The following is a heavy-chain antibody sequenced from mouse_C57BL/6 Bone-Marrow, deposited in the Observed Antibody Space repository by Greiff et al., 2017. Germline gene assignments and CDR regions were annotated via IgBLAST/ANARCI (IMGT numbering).Heavy chain of an antibody. CDR3: ARKRSHMDY. Sequence: VQLQQPGAELVMPGASVKLSCKASGYTFTSYWMHWVKQRPGQGLEWIGEIDPSASYTNYNQKFKGKSTLTVDKSSSTAYMQHGSLTSEDSAGYYCARKRSHMDYWGQGTTLTVSS. CDR1: GYTFTSYW. J-gene: IGHJ2*01. CDR2: IDPSASYT. V-gene: IGHV1-69*01. D-gene: IGHD6-1*01.